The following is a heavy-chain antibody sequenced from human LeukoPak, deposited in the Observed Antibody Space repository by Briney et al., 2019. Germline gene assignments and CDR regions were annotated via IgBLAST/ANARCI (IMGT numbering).Heavy chain of an antibody. CDR1: GGSISSNFHY. CDR3: ARQQSSSSWALDV. D-gene: IGHD6-6*01. J-gene: IGHJ6*02. V-gene: IGHV4-39*01. CDR2: IYYSGNT. Sequence: PSETLSLTCIVSGGSISSNFHYWGWIRQPPGKELEWIGSIYYSGNTLHNPSLKSRVTILVDTSKRHISLNLSSVTAAVTAVYYCARQQSSSSWALDVWGQGTTVTVSS.